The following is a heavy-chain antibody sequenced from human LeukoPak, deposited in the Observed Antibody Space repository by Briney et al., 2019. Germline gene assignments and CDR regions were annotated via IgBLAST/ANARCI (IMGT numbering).Heavy chain of an antibody. V-gene: IGHV3-23*01. Sequence: GGSLRLSCAASGFTFSSYGMSWVRQAPGKGLEWVSAISGSGGSTYYADSVKGRFTISRDNSKNTLYLQMNSLRAEDTAVYYCAKAIYSGSYYPRAVDYWGQGTLVTVSS. J-gene: IGHJ4*02. D-gene: IGHD1-26*01. CDR2: ISGSGGST. CDR3: AKAIYSGSYYPRAVDY. CDR1: GFTFSSYG.